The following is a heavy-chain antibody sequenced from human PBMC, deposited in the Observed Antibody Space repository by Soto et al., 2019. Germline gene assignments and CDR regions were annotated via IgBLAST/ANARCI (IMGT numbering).Heavy chain of an antibody. CDR1: GFSLTTNGVG. CDR3: AHRGVNYRSGWYHFDY. CDR2: IYWDDDS. Sequence: QITLKESGPTLVKPTQTLTLTCTFSGFSLTTNGVGVGWIRQPPGKALEWLALIYWDDDSRYSPSLKSRLTLPKAPPKNQGALTMTTLAPVDTATYYCAHRGVNYRSGWYHFDYWGQGTLVTVSS. J-gene: IGHJ4*02. D-gene: IGHD6-19*01. V-gene: IGHV2-5*02.